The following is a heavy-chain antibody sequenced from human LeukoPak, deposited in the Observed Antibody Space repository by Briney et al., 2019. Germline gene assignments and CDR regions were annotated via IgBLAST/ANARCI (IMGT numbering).Heavy chain of an antibody. CDR3: ARDKYGTTGWFDL. CDR2: IYYSGST. D-gene: IGHD1-7*01. V-gene: IGHV4-59*01. Sequence: SETLSLTCTVSGGSISSYYWSWIRQPPGKGLEWIGYIYYSGSTNYNPSLKSRVTISVDTSKNQFSLKLSSVTAADTAVYYCARDKYGTTGWFDLWGQGTLVTVSS. J-gene: IGHJ5*02. CDR1: GGSISSYY.